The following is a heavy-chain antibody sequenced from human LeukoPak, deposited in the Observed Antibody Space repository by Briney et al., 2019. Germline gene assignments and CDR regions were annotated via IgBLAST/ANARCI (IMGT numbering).Heavy chain of an antibody. CDR2: ISSSGST. J-gene: IGHJ3*02. D-gene: IGHD3-22*01. Sequence: SETLSLTCTVSGDSISRGDYYLGWIPQPPRKGLEGVGRISSSGSTNYNPSLKSRVTISVDTSKNQFSLKLSSVTAADTAVYFCARGPYSYDSSGAFDIWGQGTMVTVSS. V-gene: IGHV4-61*02. CDR3: ARGPYSYDSSGAFDI. CDR1: GDSISRGDYY.